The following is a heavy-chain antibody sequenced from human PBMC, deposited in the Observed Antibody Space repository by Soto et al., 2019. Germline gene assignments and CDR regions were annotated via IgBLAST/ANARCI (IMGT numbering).Heavy chain of an antibody. J-gene: IGHJ4*02. CDR2: IYYSGST. D-gene: IGHD2-2*01. CDR3: ARRTCSRTSCYRPYYYFDY. Sequence: QMQLQESGPGLVKPSETLSLTCTVSGGSIISNSYYWGWIRQPPGKGLEWIGSIYYSGSTYYNPSLKSRVSISVDTSKNQFSLKLSSVTAADTAVYYCARRTCSRTSCYRPYYYFDYWGQGTLVTVSS. V-gene: IGHV4-39*01. CDR1: GGSIISNSYY.